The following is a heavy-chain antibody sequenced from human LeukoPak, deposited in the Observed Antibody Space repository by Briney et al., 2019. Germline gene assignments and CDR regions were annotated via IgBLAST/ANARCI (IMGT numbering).Heavy chain of an antibody. V-gene: IGHV1-2*02. Sequence: ASVKVSCKASGYTFTGYYMHWVRQAPGQGLEWMGWINPNSGGTNYAQKFQGRVTMTRDTSISTAYMELSRLRSDDTAVYYCARVRQYAAAPMYYFDYWGQGILVTVSS. CDR1: GYTFTGYY. CDR2: INPNSGGT. J-gene: IGHJ4*02. D-gene: IGHD4-11*01. CDR3: ARVRQYAAAPMYYFDY.